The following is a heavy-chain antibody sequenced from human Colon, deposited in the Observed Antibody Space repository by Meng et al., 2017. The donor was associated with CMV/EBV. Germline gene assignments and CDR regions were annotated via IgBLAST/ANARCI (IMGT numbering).Heavy chain of an antibody. CDR3: ANDYDE. Sequence: RVSCKAYRMNFSTSWMQWLRQAPGKGLVWVSGISRDGSTTMYEDSVKGRFTISRDNAKNTLYLQMNSLRAEDTAVYYCANDYDEWGQGTLVTVSS. D-gene: IGHD5-12*01. J-gene: IGHJ4*02. CDR2: ISRDGSTT. V-gene: IGHV3-74*03. CDR1: RMNFSTSW.